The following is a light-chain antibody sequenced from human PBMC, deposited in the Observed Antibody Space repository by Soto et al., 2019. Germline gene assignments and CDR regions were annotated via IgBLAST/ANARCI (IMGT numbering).Light chain of an antibody. Sequence: DIQLTQSPSFLSASIGDRVTITCRASQGIASFLAWYQQKPGKAPNLLIYAASTLQSEVPSRFSGSGSGTEFTLTVSSLQPEDFATYYCQQVNSYPFTFGPGTKVDIK. J-gene: IGKJ3*01. CDR1: QGIASF. V-gene: IGKV1-9*01. CDR2: AAS. CDR3: QQVNSYPFT.